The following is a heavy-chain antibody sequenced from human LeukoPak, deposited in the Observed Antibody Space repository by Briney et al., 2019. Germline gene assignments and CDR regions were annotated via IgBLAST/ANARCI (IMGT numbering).Heavy chain of an antibody. V-gene: IGHV4-59*01. CDR2: FFYSGRT. CDR1: GASIGSYY. J-gene: IGHJ4*02. Sequence: SETLSLTCTVSGASIGSYYWSWIRQSPGKGLEWVGYFFYSGRTNYNPSLKSRVTISVDTSKNQFSLKLSSVTAADTAVYYCARDLRDCSSTSCYQVFDYWGQGTLVTVSS. D-gene: IGHD2-2*01. CDR3: ARDLRDCSSTSCYQVFDY.